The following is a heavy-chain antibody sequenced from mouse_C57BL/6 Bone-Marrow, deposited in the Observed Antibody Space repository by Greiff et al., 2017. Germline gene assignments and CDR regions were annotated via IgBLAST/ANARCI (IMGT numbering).Heavy chain of an antibody. Sequence: EVQLQQSGPELVKPGDSVKISCKASGYSFTGYFMNWVMQSHGKSLEWIGRINPYNGDTFYNQKFKGKATLTVDKSSSTAHMELRSLTSEDSAVYYCAIRHYSNYEYYFDYWGQGTTLTVSS. D-gene: IGHD2-5*01. CDR1: GYSFTGYF. J-gene: IGHJ2*01. CDR3: AIRHYSNYEYYFDY. V-gene: IGHV1-20*01. CDR2: INPYNGDT.